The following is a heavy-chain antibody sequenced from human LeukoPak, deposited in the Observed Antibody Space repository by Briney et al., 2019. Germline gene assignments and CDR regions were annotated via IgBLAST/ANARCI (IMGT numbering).Heavy chain of an antibody. J-gene: IGHJ4*02. CDR1: GGSISSSNW. V-gene: IGHV4-4*02. D-gene: IGHD3-10*01. Sequence: PSGTLSLTCAVSGGSISSSNWWSWVRQPPGKGLEWIGEIYHSVGTNYNPSLKSRVTMSLDTSKNQFSLKLSSVTAADTAVYYCARGHTRITMLRGSRSAYYFDYWGQATLVTVSS. CDR2: IYHSVGT. CDR3: ARGHTRITMLRGSRSAYYFDY.